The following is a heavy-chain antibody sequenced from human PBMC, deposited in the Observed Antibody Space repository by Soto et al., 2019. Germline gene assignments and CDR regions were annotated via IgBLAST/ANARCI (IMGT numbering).Heavy chain of an antibody. V-gene: IGHV3-74*01. D-gene: IGHD6-19*01. CDR1: GFTFNNYW. Sequence: LRLSCVASGFTFNNYWMHWVRQVPGKGLVWVSRIKTDGSSPNYADSVEGRFTISRDNSKNTLYLQMNSLRAEDTAVYYCAAAEQWLADPFDYWGQGTLVTVSS. CDR2: IKTDGSSP. CDR3: AAAEQWLADPFDY. J-gene: IGHJ4*02.